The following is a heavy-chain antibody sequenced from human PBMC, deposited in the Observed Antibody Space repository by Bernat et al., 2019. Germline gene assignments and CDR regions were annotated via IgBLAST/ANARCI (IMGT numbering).Heavy chain of an antibody. CDR2: MPYSGST. CDR3: ARGGSHGMGYARFDY. Sequence: GERRGAGRGVGRPSGTLSLTCSVPGGSISNYYWNWIRQPPGKELEWIGYMPYSGSTNSNPSLKSRLTIPVDTSMNQFSLRLSSVTAADTAVYYCARGGSHGMGYARFDYWGRGILVTVSS. CDR1: GGSISNYY. V-gene: IGHV4-59*01. J-gene: IGHJ4*02. D-gene: IGHD5-12*01.